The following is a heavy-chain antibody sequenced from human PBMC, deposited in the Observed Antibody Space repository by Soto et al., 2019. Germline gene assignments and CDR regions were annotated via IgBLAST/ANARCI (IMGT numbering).Heavy chain of an antibody. CDR2: ISGSGGST. V-gene: IGHV3-23*01. CDR3: AKDAFYYHDSSPYYSDYYYYGMDV. J-gene: IGHJ6*02. D-gene: IGHD3-22*01. CDR1: GFTLISYA. Sequence: LIXSFAFAGFTLISYAMSWVRQAPGKGLEWVSAISGSGGSTYYADSVKGRFTISRDNSKNTLYLQMNSLRAEDTAVYYCAKDAFYYHDSSPYYSDYYYYGMDVWGQRTTVTVSS.